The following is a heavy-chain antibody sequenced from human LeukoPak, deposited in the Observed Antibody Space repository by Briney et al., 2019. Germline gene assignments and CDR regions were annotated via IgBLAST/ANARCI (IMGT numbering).Heavy chain of an antibody. V-gene: IGHV1-2*02. CDR2: INPDSGGT. Sequence: ASVKVSCKASGYTFIDYYMHWVRQAPGQGLEWMGWINPDSGGTYYAQKFHGRVTMTRDTSISTAYMELTRLRSDDTAVYYCAREPTENCGGDCYLLDYWGQGTLVTVSS. J-gene: IGHJ4*02. CDR1: GYTFIDYY. CDR3: AREPTENCGGDCYLLDY. D-gene: IGHD2-21*02.